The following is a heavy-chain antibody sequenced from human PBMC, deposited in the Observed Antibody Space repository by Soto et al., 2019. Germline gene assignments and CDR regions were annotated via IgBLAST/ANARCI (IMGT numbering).Heavy chain of an antibody. CDR1: GFSFSTTGAG. D-gene: IGHD2-15*01. J-gene: IGHJ4*02. CDR2: IFWNEAK. CDR3: AYRRGGSSSGGNFDY. V-gene: IGHV2-5*01. Sequence: QIALKESGPTLVKPSQTLTLTCTFSGFSFSTTGAGVGWIRQPPGKALEWLALIFWNEAKRYSPSLRSRLTIIKDNSKNQVVLTMTNVDPVDTATYYCAYRRGGSSSGGNFDYWGQGTPVTVYS.